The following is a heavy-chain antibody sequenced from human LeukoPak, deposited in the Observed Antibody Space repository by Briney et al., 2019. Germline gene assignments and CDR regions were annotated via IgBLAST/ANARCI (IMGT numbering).Heavy chain of an antibody. V-gene: IGHV3-23*01. CDR2: ISGSGGST. CDR3: AKCLESSGYYGDPRHEPAYYYYGMDV. CDR1: GFTFSSYW. J-gene: IGHJ6*02. Sequence: PGGSLRLSCAASGFTFSSYWMHWVRQAPGKGLEWVSAISGSGGSTYYADSVKGRFTISRDNSKNTLYLQMNSLRAEDTAVYYCAKCLESSGYYGDPRHEPAYYYYGMDVWGQGTTVTVSS. D-gene: IGHD3-22*01.